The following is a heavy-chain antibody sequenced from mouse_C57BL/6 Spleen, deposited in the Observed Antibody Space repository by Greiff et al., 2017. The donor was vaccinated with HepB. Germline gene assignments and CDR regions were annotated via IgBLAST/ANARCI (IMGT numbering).Heavy chain of an antibody. CDR3: ARDPSSYYAMDY. CDR2: INYDGSST. CDR1: GFTFSDYY. J-gene: IGHJ4*01. V-gene: IGHV5-16*01. Sequence: EVMLVESEGGLVQPGRSMKLSCTASGFTFSDYYMAWVRQVPEKGLEWVANINYDGSSTYYLDSLKSRFIISRDNAKNILYLQMSSLKSEDTATYYCARDPSSYYAMDYWGQGTSVTVSS.